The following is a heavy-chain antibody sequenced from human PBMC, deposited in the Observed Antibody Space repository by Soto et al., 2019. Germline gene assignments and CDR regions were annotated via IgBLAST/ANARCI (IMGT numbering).Heavy chain of an antibody. CDR1: GFIFSNYP. D-gene: IGHD6-19*01. V-gene: IGHV3-23*01. Sequence: EVQLLASGGGLVQPGGSLRLSCAVSGFIFSNYPMSWVRPAPGKGLEWVSSVSPSGSNTYYADSVKGRFTMSRDNSESRLHLEVNSLRAVDTAVYFCARRDNSGWYSLDYWGQGTLVTVSS. CDR3: ARRDNSGWYSLDY. CDR2: VSPSGSNT. J-gene: IGHJ4*02.